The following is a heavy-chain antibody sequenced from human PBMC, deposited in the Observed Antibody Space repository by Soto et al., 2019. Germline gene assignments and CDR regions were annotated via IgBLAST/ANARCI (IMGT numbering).Heavy chain of an antibody. Sequence: QVQLVDSGGGLVKHGESLRLSCVASGFAFTDYYMTWIRQAPGKGLEWVSYISVGGRTIYYAESVRGRFTVSRDNAKISVFLQMNSLRAEDTTVYYCARGTPGTGTENTDYFDHWGQGTLVTVSS. CDR2: ISVGGRTI. J-gene: IGHJ4*02. V-gene: IGHV3-11*01. D-gene: IGHD1-1*01. CDR3: ARGTPGTGTENTDYFDH. CDR1: GFAFTDYY.